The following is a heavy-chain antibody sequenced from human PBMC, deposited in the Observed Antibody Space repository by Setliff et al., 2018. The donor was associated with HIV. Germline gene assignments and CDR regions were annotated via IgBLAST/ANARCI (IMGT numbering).Heavy chain of an antibody. Sequence: PGGSLRLSCAARGFFFTNAWMSWVRQAPGRGPEWVGRVRSKKDGGTIDYAAPVKGRFTISRDDSKSTLFLQMNSLITDDTAVYYCATERIGVAGPGYFAYLGPGTLVTASS. CDR3: ATERIGVAGPGYFAY. CDR2: VRSKKDGGTI. J-gene: IGHJ4*01. V-gene: IGHV3-15*01. CDR1: GFFFTNAW. D-gene: IGHD6-19*01.